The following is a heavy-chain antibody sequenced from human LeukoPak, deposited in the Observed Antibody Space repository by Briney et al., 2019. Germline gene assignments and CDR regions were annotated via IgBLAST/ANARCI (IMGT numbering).Heavy chain of an antibody. CDR2: IYSGGST. V-gene: IGHV3-66*01. D-gene: IGHD3-22*01. J-gene: IGHJ4*02. CDR3: ARDEYYYDSSGYPPRYYFDY. CDR1: GFTVSSNY. Sequence: GGSLRLSCAASGFTVSSNYMSWVRQAPGKGLEWVSVIYSGGSTYYADSVKGRFTISRDNSKNTLYLQMNSLRAEDTAVYYCARDEYYYDSSGYPPRYYFDYWGQGTLVTVSS.